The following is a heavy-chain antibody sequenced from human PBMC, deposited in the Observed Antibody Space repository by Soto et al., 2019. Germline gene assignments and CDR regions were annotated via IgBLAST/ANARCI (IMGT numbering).Heavy chain of an antibody. Sequence: PSETLSLTCTVSVGSGSSGNFYWGWIRQPPGKGLEWIGFIYYSGSTNYNPSLKSRVTISVDTSKNQFSLQLSSVTAADTAVYYCARGRNGLVLYWGQGTLVAVSS. D-gene: IGHD3-9*01. J-gene: IGHJ4*02. CDR1: VGSGSSGNFY. V-gene: IGHV4-61*01. CDR2: IYYSGST. CDR3: ARGRNGLVLY.